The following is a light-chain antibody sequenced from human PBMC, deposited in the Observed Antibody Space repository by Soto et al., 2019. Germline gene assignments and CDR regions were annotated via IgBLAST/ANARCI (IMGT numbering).Light chain of an antibody. Sequence: EIVLTQSPGSLSLSPGERATLSCRASQSVSSSYLAWYQQKPGQAPRLLMYGASSRATGIPDRFSGSGSGTDFTLTISRLEPEDFAAYYCQQYGSSPQTFDQGTKVDIK. CDR2: GAS. V-gene: IGKV3-20*01. J-gene: IGKJ1*01. CDR3: QQYGSSPQT. CDR1: QSVSSSY.